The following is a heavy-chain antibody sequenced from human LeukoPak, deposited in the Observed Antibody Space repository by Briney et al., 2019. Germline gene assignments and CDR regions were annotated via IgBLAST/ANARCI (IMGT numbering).Heavy chain of an antibody. V-gene: IGHV1-2*02. D-gene: IGHD5-18*01. Sequence: ASVKVSCKASGYTFTGYYMHWVRQAPGQGLEWMGWINPNSGGINYAQKFQGRVTMTRDTSISTAYMELSRLRSDDTAVYYCAREGYSYEIDYWGQGTLVTVSS. J-gene: IGHJ4*02. CDR3: AREGYSYEIDY. CDR2: INPNSGGI. CDR1: GYTFTGYY.